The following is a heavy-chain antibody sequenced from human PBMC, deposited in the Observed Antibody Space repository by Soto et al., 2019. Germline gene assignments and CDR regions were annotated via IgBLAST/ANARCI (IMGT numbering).Heavy chain of an antibody. CDR2: ISGSGGST. J-gene: IGHJ5*02. CDR3: AKEDMTTVTTEHFPLCWFDP. Sequence: EVQLLESGGGLVQPGGSLRLSCAASGFTFSSYAMSWVRQDPGKGLEWVSAISGSGGSTYYADSVKGRFTISRDNSKNTLYLQMNSLRAEDTAVYYCAKEDMTTVTTEHFPLCWFDPWGQGTLVTVSS. CDR1: GFTFSSYA. V-gene: IGHV3-23*01. D-gene: IGHD4-17*01.